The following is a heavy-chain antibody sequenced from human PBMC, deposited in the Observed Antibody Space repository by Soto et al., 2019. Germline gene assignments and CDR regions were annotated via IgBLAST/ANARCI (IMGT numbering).Heavy chain of an antibody. J-gene: IGHJ5*02. CDR2: ISYDGNNK. D-gene: IGHD6-13*01. CDR3: TRDASRDSSARGWFDP. CDR1: GFTFSNYA. Sequence: GGSLRLSCAASGFTFSNYAMHWVRQAPGKGLEWVAIISYDGNNKYNADSVKGRFTISRDNAKNSLHLQMNSLRAEDTAVYYCTRDASRDSSARGWFDPWGPGTLVTVSS. V-gene: IGHV3-30*04.